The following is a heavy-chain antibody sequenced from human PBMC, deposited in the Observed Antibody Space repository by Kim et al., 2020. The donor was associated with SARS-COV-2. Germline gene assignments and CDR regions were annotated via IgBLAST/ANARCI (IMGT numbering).Heavy chain of an antibody. V-gene: IGHV4-39*01. CDR1: GGSISSSSYY. D-gene: IGHD2-15*01. CDR3: ARHQPHVVAATNWFDP. CDR2: IYYSGST. Sequence: SETLSLTCTVSGGSISSSSYYWGWIRQPPGKGLEWIGSIYYSGSTYYNPSLKSRVTISVDTSKNQFSLKLSSVTATDTAVYYCARHQPHVVAATNWFDPWGQGTLVTVSS. J-gene: IGHJ5*02.